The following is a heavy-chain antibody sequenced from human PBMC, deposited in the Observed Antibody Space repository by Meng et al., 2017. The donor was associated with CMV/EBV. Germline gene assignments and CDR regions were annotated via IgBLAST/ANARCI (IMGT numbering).Heavy chain of an antibody. CDR1: GFSLSTSGVG. Sequence: QITFKESGPTLRQPTHTLTLTCTFSGFSLSTSGVGVGWIRQPPGKALEWLALIYWDDDKRYSPSLKSRLTITKDTSKNQVVLTMTNMDPVDTATYYCAHRLHGSGSYYPYYFDYWGQGTLVTVSS. J-gene: IGHJ4*02. V-gene: IGHV2-5*02. CDR3: AHRLHGSGSYYPYYFDY. D-gene: IGHD3-10*01. CDR2: IYWDDDK.